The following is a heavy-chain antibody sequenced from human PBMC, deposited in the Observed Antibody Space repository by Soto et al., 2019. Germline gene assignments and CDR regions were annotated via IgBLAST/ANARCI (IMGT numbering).Heavy chain of an antibody. Sequence: QLQLQESGPGLVKPSETLSLTCTVSGGSISSSSYYWGWIRQPPGKGLEWIGSIYYSGSTYYNPSLKSRVTISVDTSKNQFSLKLSSVTAADTAVYYCARQPYYDSSGYVGWFDPWGQGTQVTVSS. V-gene: IGHV4-39*01. CDR1: GGSISSSSYY. D-gene: IGHD3-22*01. J-gene: IGHJ5*02. CDR2: IYYSGST. CDR3: ARQPYYDSSGYVGWFDP.